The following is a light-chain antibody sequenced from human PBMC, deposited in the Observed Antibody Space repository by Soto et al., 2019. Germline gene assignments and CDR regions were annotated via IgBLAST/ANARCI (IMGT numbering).Light chain of an antibody. V-gene: IGKV3-15*01. CDR2: GAS. J-gene: IGKJ1*01. Sequence: EMVMTQSPATLSVSPGGSATLSCRASQSVSANLAWYQQKPGQAPRLVIYGASTRANGIPDRFSGSGSRTEFASTISIMQSEDTAVFYWQKYNNRTWTFGQGTKVEIK. CDR1: QSVSAN. CDR3: QKYNNRTWT.